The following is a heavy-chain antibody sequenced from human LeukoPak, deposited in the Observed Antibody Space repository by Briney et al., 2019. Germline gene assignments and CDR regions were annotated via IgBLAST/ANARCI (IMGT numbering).Heavy chain of an antibody. CDR3: ARDSRITMMGDY. V-gene: IGHV1-69*04. CDR2: IIPILGIA. J-gene: IGHJ4*02. CDR1: GGTFSSYA. D-gene: IGHD3-22*01. Sequence: ASVKVSCKASGGTFSSYAISWVRPAPGQGLEWMGRIIPILGIANYAQKFQGRVTITADKSTSTAYMELSSLRSEDTAVYYCARDSRITMMGDYSGQGTLVTVSS.